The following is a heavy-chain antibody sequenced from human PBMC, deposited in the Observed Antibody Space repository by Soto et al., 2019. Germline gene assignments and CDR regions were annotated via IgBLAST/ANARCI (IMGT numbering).Heavy chain of an antibody. Sequence: QTGGSLRLSCVASGFTFSSYALHWVRQAPGKGLEWVAVTSYDGSNKYYADSVEGRFTISRDNSKNTLYLQTNSLTTEDTAMYYCARDWETSATGLIDSWGQGTLVTVSS. D-gene: IGHD3-9*01. CDR2: TSYDGSNK. CDR3: ARDWETSATGLIDS. CDR1: GFTFSSYA. V-gene: IGHV3-30-3*01. J-gene: IGHJ4*02.